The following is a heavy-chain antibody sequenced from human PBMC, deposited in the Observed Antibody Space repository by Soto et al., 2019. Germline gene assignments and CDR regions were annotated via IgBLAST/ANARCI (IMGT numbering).Heavy chain of an antibody. CDR3: AHCGRDGYNWAYWYFDL. V-gene: IGHV2-5*02. Sequence: QITLKESGPTLVKPTQTLTLTCTFSGFSLSTSGVGVGWIRQPPGKALEWLALIYWDDDKRYSPSLKSRLTITNXXSXNXXVLTMTNMDPVDTATYYCAHCGRDGYNWAYWYFDLWGRGTLVTVSS. CDR2: IYWDDDK. D-gene: IGHD5-12*01. CDR1: GFSLSTSGVG. J-gene: IGHJ2*01.